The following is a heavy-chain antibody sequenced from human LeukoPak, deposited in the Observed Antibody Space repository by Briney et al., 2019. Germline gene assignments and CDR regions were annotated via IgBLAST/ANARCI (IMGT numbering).Heavy chain of an antibody. Sequence: GGSLRLSCAASGFTFDDYAMHWVRQASGKGLEWVSGISWNSGSIGYADSVKGRFTISRDNAKNSLYLQMNSLRAEDTALYYCAKASSSWKYYFDYWGQGTLVTVSS. CDR1: GFTFDDYA. V-gene: IGHV3-9*01. J-gene: IGHJ4*02. CDR2: ISWNSGSI. D-gene: IGHD6-13*01. CDR3: AKASSSWKYYFDY.